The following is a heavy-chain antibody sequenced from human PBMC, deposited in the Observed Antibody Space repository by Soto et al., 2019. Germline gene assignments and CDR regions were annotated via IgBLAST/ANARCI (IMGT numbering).Heavy chain of an antibody. D-gene: IGHD6-19*01. Sequence: HPGGSLRLSCAASGFTFSSYAMSWVRQAPGKGLEWVSAISGSGGSTYYADSVKGRFTISRDNSKNTLYLQMSSLRAEDTAVYYCVKDRSVAVTGVYYYYYGMDVWGQGTTVTVSS. CDR2: ISGSGGST. V-gene: IGHV3-23*01. J-gene: IGHJ6*02. CDR3: VKDRSVAVTGVYYYYYGMDV. CDR1: GFTFSSYA.